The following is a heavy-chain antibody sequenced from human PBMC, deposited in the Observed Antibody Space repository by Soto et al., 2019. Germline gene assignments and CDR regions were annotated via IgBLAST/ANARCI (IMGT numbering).Heavy chain of an antibody. Sequence: EVQLVESGGGLVKPGGSLRLSCAASGFTFSSYSMNWVRQAPGKGLEWVSSISSSSSYIYYADSVKGRFTISRDNAKNSLYVQMNSPRAEVTAVDYAARDRQQWLVRSFGDFDLWGRGTLVTVSS. D-gene: IGHD6-19*01. V-gene: IGHV3-21*01. CDR2: ISSSSSYI. CDR3: ARDRQQWLVRSFGDFDL. CDR1: GFTFSSYS. J-gene: IGHJ2*01.